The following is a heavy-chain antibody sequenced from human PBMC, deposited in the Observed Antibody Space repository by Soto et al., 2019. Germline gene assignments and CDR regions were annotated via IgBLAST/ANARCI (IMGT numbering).Heavy chain of an antibody. J-gene: IGHJ4*01. CDR2: ISSDGNTK. D-gene: IGHD6-19*01. CDR3: AKEVAVAGDFDY. V-gene: IGHV3-30*18. Sequence: GGSLRLSCVASGFTFSSYGIHWVRQAPGKGLEWVAVISSDGNTKYYADSVKGRFTISRDNSKNTLYLQMDSLRPEDTAVYYCAKEVAVAGDFDYWGQGTLVTVSS. CDR1: GFTFSSYG.